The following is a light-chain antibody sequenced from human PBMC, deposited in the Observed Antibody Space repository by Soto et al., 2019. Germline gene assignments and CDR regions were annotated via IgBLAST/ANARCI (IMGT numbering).Light chain of an antibody. CDR2: DVS. Sequence: QSALTQPASVSGAPGQSIPISCTGTSSDVGGYNYVSWYQQHPGKAPKLMIYDVSKRPSGVSNRFSGSKSGNTASLTISGLQAEDEADYYCSSFTITNALYVFGTGTKVTVL. V-gene: IGLV2-14*03. CDR3: SSFTITNALYV. CDR1: SSDVGGYNY. J-gene: IGLJ1*01.